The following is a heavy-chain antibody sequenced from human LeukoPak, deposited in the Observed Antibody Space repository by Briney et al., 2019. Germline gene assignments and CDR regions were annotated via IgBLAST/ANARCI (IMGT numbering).Heavy chain of an antibody. J-gene: IGHJ4*02. CDR1: GGSISSGGYY. CDR2: IYYSGST. D-gene: IGHD5-12*01. Sequence: SETLSLTCTVSGGSISSGGYYWSWIRQHPGKGLEWIGYIYYSGSTYYNPSLKSRVTISVDTSKRHFSLKLNSVTPEDTAVYYCARGAVATFDYWGQGTLVTVSS. CDR3: ARGAVATFDY. V-gene: IGHV4-31*03.